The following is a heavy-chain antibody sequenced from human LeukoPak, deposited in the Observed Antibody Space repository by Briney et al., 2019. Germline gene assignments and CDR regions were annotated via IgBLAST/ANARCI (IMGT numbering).Heavy chain of an antibody. CDR1: GLTFTRYW. Sequence: GGSLRLSCAASGLTFTRYWMSGVRQAPEKGLEWVADINQDRSEKYYVDSVNGRFTITRDNARNSLYLQMNSLRAEDTAVYYCASSLVSGDFDILGQGTMITVSS. J-gene: IGHJ3*02. D-gene: IGHD2-15*01. CDR3: ASSLVSGDFDI. V-gene: IGHV3-7*01. CDR2: INQDRSEK.